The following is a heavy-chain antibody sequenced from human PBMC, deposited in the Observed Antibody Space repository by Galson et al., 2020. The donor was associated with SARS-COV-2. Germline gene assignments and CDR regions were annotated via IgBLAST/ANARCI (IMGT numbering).Heavy chain of an antibody. J-gene: IGHJ3*02. CDR1: GFTVSSNY. CDR3: ARDLGYCSSTSCHDAFDI. Sequence: GGSLRLSCAASGFTVSSNYMSWVRQAPGKGLEWVSVIYSGGSTYYADSVKGRFTISRHNSKNTLYLQMNSLRAEDTAVYYCARDLGYCSSTSCHDAFDIWGQGTMVTVSS. D-gene: IGHD2-2*01. V-gene: IGHV3-53*04. CDR2: IYSGGST.